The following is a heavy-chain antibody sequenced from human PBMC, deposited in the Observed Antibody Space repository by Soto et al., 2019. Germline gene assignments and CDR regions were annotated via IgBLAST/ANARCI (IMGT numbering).Heavy chain of an antibody. CDR2: IFPAFGTT. J-gene: IGHJ6*02. D-gene: IGHD2-15*01. CDR3: ARGYCSGGNCYSGMDV. V-gene: IGHV1-69*01. CDR1: GGTFSTHA. Sequence: QVQLEQSGSEVKKPGSSVRVSCKASGGTFSTHAIIWVRQAPGQGLAWMGGIFPAFGTTYFAQEFQGRVTLSADDLATTGYMEVSSLTSEDTAVYYCARGYCSGGNCYSGMDVWGQGTTVTVSS.